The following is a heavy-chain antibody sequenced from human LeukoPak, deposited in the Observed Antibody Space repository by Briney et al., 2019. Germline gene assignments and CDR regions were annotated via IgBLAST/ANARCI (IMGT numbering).Heavy chain of an antibody. V-gene: IGHV4-39*01. CDR1: GGSISSSSYY. D-gene: IGHD2-2*02. J-gene: IGHJ4*02. Sequence: SEALSLTCTVSGGSISSSSYYWGWIRQPPGKGLEWIGSIYYSGSTYYNPSLKSRVTISVDTSKNQFSLKLSSVTAADTAVYYCGRHRRVSIVVVPAAIRYFDYWGQGTLVTVSS. CDR3: GRHRRVSIVVVPAAIRYFDY. CDR2: IYYSGST.